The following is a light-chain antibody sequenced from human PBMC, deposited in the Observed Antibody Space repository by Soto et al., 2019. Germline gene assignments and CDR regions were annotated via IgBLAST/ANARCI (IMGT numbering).Light chain of an antibody. CDR3: QQYGSSPPIT. J-gene: IGKJ4*01. CDR2: GAS. CDR1: QSVSSSY. Sequence: EIVLTQSPGTLSLSPGERATLSCRASQSVSSSYLVWYQQKPGQAPRLLIYGASSRATGIPDRFSGSGSGTYFTLTISRLEPEDFAVYYCQQYGSSPPITFGGGTKVEIK. V-gene: IGKV3-20*01.